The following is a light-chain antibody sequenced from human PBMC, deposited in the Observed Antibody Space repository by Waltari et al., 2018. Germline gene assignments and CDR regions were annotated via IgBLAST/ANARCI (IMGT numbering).Light chain of an antibody. Sequence: SYDLTQTPPVSVSPAQTARITCSGNVLPKEYAYWYQQKPGQAPLLVITKDSERPSEIPERFSGSSSGTTATLTISGVLPEDEADYYCQSTDNSATYVVFGGGTKLTVL. CDR1: VLPKEY. V-gene: IGLV3-25*03. CDR2: KDS. CDR3: QSTDNSATYVV. J-gene: IGLJ3*02.